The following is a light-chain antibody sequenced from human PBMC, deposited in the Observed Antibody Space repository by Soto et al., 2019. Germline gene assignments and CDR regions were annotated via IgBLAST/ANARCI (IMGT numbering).Light chain of an antibody. V-gene: IGKV3-20*01. J-gene: IGKJ4*01. CDR2: DAS. Sequence: EIVLTPSPGTQYLSPGERATLSCRASQTVRNNYLAWYQQKPGQAPRLLIYDASSRATGIPDRFSGGGSGTDFTLTISRLEPEDFAVYYCQQFSSYPLTFGGGTKVDIK. CDR3: QQFSSYPLT. CDR1: QTVRNNY.